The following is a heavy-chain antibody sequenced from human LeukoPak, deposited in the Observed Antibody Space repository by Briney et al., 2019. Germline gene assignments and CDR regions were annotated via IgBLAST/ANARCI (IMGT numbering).Heavy chain of an antibody. Sequence: PGGSLRLSCAASGFTFSSYSMNWVRQAPGKGLEWVSQINPEGASTTYGDPAKGRFTASRDNAKNALHLQMNSLRVDDTAVYYCARGTAITAGIDFWGQGTLVTVSS. CDR2: INPEGAST. V-gene: IGHV3-74*01. J-gene: IGHJ4*02. CDR3: ARGTAITAGIDF. CDR1: GFTFSSYS. D-gene: IGHD6-19*01.